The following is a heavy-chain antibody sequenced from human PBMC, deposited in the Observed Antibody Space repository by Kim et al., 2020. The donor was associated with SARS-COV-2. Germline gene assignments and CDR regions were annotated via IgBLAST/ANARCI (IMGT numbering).Heavy chain of an antibody. J-gene: IGHJ6*02. CDR1: GGSISNYY. CDR3: ARHVRGNFLEWLSEYYYYGMDV. V-gene: IGHV4-59*08. D-gene: IGHD3-3*01. CDR2: IYYSGST. Sequence: SETLSLTCTVSGGSISNYYWSWIRQPPGKGLEWIAYIYYSGSTNYNPSLKSRVTISVDTSKNQFSLKLSSVTAADTAVYYCARHVRGNFLEWLSEYYYYGMDVWGQGTTVTVSS.